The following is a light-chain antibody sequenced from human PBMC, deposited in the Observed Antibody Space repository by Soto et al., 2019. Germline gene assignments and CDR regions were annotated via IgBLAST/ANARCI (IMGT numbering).Light chain of an antibody. CDR3: AAWDDSLNGPV. V-gene: IGLV2-11*01. J-gene: IGLJ1*01. CDR2: DVS. CDR1: SSDVGGYSY. Sequence: QSVLTQPRSVSGSPGHSVTISCTGTSSDVGGYSYVSWYQQHPGKAPKLMISDVSKRPSGVPDRFSGSKFGNTASLTISGLQAEDEADYYCAAWDDSLNGPVFGTGTKVTVL.